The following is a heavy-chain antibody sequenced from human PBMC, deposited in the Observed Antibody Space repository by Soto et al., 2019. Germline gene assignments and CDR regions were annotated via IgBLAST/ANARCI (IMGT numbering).Heavy chain of an antibody. CDR2: IWYDGSNK. CDR3: ARGVQRYCSSTSCYSFDY. Sequence: PGGSLRLSCAASGFTFSSYGMHWVRQAPGKGLEWVAVIWYDGSNKYYAESVKGRFTISRDNSKNTLYLQMNSLRAEDTAVYYCARGVQRYCSSTSCYSFDYWGQGT. J-gene: IGHJ4*02. CDR1: GFTFSSYG. V-gene: IGHV3-33*01. D-gene: IGHD2-2*01.